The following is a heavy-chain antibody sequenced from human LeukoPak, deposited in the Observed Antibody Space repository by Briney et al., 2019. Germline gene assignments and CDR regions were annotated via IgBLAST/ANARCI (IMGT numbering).Heavy chain of an antibody. J-gene: IGHJ3*02. Sequence: ASVKVSCKVSGYTLTELSMHWVRQAPGKGLEWMGGFDPEDGETIYAQKFQGRVTMTEDTSTDTAYMELSSLRSEDTAVYYCARESGFGELFPYAFDIWGQGTVVTVSS. V-gene: IGHV1-24*01. D-gene: IGHD3-10*01. CDR3: ARESGFGELFPYAFDI. CDR1: GYTLTELS. CDR2: FDPEDGET.